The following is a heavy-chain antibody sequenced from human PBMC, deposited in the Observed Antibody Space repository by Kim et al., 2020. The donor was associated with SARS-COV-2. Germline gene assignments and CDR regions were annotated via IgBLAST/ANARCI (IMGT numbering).Heavy chain of an antibody. CDR3: VCQKANGWFDF. CDR1: GGSISNSNYY. D-gene: IGHD6-19*01. Sequence: SETLSLTCTVSGGSISNSNYYWGWIRQPPGKGLECIGGIYYTGTTYYNPSLESRLTISIDMSKNQISLQLSSVTAADTAVYSCVCQKANGWFDFWGQGTLVTVSS. V-gene: IGHV4-39*01. CDR2: IYYTGTT. J-gene: IGHJ4*02.